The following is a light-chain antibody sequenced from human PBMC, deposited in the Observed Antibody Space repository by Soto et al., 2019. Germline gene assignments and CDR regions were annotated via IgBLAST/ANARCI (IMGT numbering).Light chain of an antibody. CDR1: QSVRSY. J-gene: IGKJ3*01. CDR3: QQRYSWPPIT. CDR2: DAS. V-gene: IGKV3-11*01. Sequence: EIVLTQSPATLSLSPGERATLSCRASQSVRSYLDWYQQKPGQAPRLLIYDASNRATGIPAMFSGSGSGTDFNLTISSLEPADFAVYYCQQRYSWPPITFGPGTTVDVK.